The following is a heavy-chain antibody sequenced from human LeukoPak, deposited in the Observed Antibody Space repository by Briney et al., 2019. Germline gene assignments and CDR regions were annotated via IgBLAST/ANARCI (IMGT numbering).Heavy chain of an antibody. V-gene: IGHV3-30*18. D-gene: IGHD1-14*01. Sequence: PGRSLRLSCAASGFTFSSYGMHWVRLAPGKGLEWVAVISYDGSNKYYADSVKGRFTISRDNSKNTLYLQMDSLRAEDTALYYCAKGSGINHYHWIDPWGQGTLVTVSS. CDR1: GFTFSSYG. CDR3: AKGSGINHYHWIDP. J-gene: IGHJ5*02. CDR2: ISYDGSNK.